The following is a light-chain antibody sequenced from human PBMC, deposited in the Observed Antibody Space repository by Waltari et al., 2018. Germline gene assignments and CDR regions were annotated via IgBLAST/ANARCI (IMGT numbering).Light chain of an antibody. Sequence: SSDLTQDPAVSVALGQTVRITCQGDSLRRYSASWYQQRPGQAPIRVLDGKNDRPSGIPDRFSGSTSGNTASLTITGAQAEDEADYYCHSRDTSSTRFFGGGTRLTV. J-gene: IGLJ2*01. CDR1: SLRRYS. V-gene: IGLV3-19*01. CDR2: GKN. CDR3: HSRDTSSTRF.